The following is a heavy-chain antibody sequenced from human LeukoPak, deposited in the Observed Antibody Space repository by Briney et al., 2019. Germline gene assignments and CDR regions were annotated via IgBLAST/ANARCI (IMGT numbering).Heavy chain of an antibody. D-gene: IGHD1-26*01. CDR3: ARRITDSGSYSEFDY. CDR1: VGSISSYY. J-gene: IGHJ4*02. V-gene: IGHV4-59*08. Sequence: SETLSLTCTVSVGSISSYYWSWIRQPPGKGLEWIGYIYYSGGTSYNPSLKSRVTISVDTSKNQFSLKLSSVTAADTAIYYCARRITDSGSYSEFDYWGQGALVTVSS. CDR2: IYYSGGT.